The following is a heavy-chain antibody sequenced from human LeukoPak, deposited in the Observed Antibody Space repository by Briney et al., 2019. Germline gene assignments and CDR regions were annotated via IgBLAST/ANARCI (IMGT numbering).Heavy chain of an antibody. CDR3: ARDHELLWFGESFFDY. Sequence: AASRNCCCKASGYTFASYAMHWARHAPGQRLEWMGWINAGNGNTKYSQKFQGRVTITRDTSASTAYMELSSLRSEDTAVYYCARDHELLWFGESFFDYWGQGTLVTVSS. J-gene: IGHJ4*02. V-gene: IGHV1-3*01. CDR2: INAGNGNT. D-gene: IGHD3-10*01. CDR1: GYTFASYA.